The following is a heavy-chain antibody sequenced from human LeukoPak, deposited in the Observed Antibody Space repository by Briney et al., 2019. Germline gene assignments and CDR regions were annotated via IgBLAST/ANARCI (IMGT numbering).Heavy chain of an antibody. D-gene: IGHD1-1*01. CDR3: ARASVGAGTTIHYYYGMDV. V-gene: IGHV3-30*14. CDR2: ISYDGSNK. J-gene: IGHJ6*02. CDR1: GFTFSSYA. Sequence: GRSLRLSCAASGFTFSSYAMHGVRQAPGKGLEWVAVISYDGSNKYYADSVKGRFTISRDNSKNTLYLQMNSLRAEDTAVYYWARASVGAGTTIHYYYGMDVWGQGTTVTVSS.